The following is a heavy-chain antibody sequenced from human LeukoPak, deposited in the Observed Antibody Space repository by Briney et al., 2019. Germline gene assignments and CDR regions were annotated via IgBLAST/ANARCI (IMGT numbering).Heavy chain of an antibody. D-gene: IGHD3-22*01. CDR1: AGTFSIYA. CDR2: IIPIFGTT. Sequence: SVTVSFKASAGTFSIYAISWVRQAPGQGLEWMGRIIPIFGTTNYAQKFQGRVTITADKSTSTAYMELSSLRSEDTAVYYCARDVPAHYYDSSGYYYVDYWGQGTLVTVSS. J-gene: IGHJ4*02. CDR3: ARDVPAHYYDSSGYYYVDY. V-gene: IGHV1-69*06.